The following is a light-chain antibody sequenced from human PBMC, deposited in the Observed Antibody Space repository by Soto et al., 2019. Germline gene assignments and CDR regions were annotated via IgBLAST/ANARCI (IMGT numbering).Light chain of an antibody. CDR3: LQDYNYPLT. CDR1: QGIRSD. J-gene: IGKJ1*01. Sequence: IQITQSPSSLSASVGDRVSITCRASQGIRSDLGWYQQKPGKAPKLLIYAASSLQSGVPSRFSGSGSGTDFSLTISSLQPEDFATYYCLQDYNYPLTFGQGTKVDIK. CDR2: AAS. V-gene: IGKV1-6*01.